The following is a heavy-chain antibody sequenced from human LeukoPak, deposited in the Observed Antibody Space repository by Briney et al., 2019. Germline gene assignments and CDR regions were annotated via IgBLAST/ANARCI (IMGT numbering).Heavy chain of an antibody. CDR3: ARGVAAAGLDY. D-gene: IGHD6-13*01. Sequence: SETLSLTCTASGGSISSYYWSWIRQPPGKGLEWIGYIYYSGSTNYNPSLKSRVTISVDTSKNQFSLKLSSVTAADTAVYYCARGVAAAGLDYWGQGTLVTVSS. V-gene: IGHV4-59*01. CDR1: GGSISSYY. CDR2: IYYSGST. J-gene: IGHJ4*02.